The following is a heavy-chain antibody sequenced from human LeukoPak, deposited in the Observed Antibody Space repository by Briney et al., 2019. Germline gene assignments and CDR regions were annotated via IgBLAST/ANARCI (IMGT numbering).Heavy chain of an antibody. Sequence: GGSLRLSCAASGFTVSSNYMSWVRQAPGKGLEWVSVIYSGGSTYYADSVKGRFTISRDNSKNTLYLQMNSLRAEDTAVYYCAGGCSSVSCHTNWFDPWGQGTLVTVSS. CDR3: AGGCSSVSCHTNWFDP. CDR2: IYSGGST. CDR1: GFTVSSNY. V-gene: IGHV3-53*01. J-gene: IGHJ5*02. D-gene: IGHD2-2*01.